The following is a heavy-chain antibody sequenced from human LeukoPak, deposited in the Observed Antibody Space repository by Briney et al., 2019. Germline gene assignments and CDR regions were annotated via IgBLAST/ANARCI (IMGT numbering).Heavy chain of an antibody. J-gene: IGHJ6*02. CDR1: GFTFSSYA. CDR2: ISGSGGST. D-gene: IGHD3-10*01. Sequence: PGGSLRLSCAASGFTFSSYAMSWVRQAPGKGLEWVSAISGSGGSTYYADSVKGRFTISRDNSKNTLYLQMNSLRAEDTAVYYCARDNDPPGIYYYYGMDVWGRGTTVTVSS. CDR3: ARDNDPPGIYYYYGMDV. V-gene: IGHV3-23*01.